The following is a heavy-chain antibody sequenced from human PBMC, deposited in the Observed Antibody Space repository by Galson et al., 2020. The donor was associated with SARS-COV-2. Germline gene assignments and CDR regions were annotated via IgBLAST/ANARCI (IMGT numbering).Heavy chain of an antibody. CDR1: GYTFIGYY. CDR2: INPNSGGT. D-gene: IGHD6-19*01. V-gene: IGHV1-2*02. Sequence: ASVKVSCKASGYTFIGYYMHWVRQAPGQGLEWMVWINPNSGGTNYAQKFQGRVTMTRDTSISTAYMEVSRLRSDDTAVYYCARESPINNSSGWYYFDYWGQGTLVTVSS. J-gene: IGHJ4*02. CDR3: ARESPINNSSGWYYFDY.